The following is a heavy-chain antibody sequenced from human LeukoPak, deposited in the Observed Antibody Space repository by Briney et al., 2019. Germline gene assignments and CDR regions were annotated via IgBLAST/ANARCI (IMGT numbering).Heavy chain of an antibody. CDR1: GFTLSSNS. V-gene: IGHV3-48*01. D-gene: IGHD3-10*02. CDR3: ARDLFEN. Sequence: PGGSLRLSCAASGFTLSSNSMKWVRPAPGKGLEWVSYISSSSTTILYADSVKGRFTISRDNAKNSLYLQMNSLRAEDTAVYYCARDLFENWGQGTLVTVSS. CDR2: ISSSSTTI. J-gene: IGHJ4*02.